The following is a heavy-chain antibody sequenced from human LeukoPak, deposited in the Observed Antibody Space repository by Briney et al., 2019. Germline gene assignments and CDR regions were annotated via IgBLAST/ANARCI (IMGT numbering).Heavy chain of an antibody. CDR3: ARDRNGAFDI. CDR1: GFTFSSYA. CDR2: ISYDGSNK. D-gene: IGHD1-14*01. Sequence: PGGSLRLSCAASGFTFSSYAMHWVRQAPGKGLEWEAVISYDGSNKYYADSVKGRFTISRDNSKNTLYLQMNSLRAEDTAVYYCARDRNGAFDIWGQGTMVTVSS. J-gene: IGHJ3*02. V-gene: IGHV3-30-3*01.